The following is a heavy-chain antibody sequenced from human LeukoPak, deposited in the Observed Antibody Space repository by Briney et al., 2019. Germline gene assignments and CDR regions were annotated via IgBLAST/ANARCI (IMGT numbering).Heavy chain of an antibody. Sequence: GGSLRLSCAASGFTFSSYSMNWVRQAPGKGLEWVSSISSSSSYIYYADSVKGRFTISRDNAKNSLYLQMNSLRAEDTAVYYCARDRDIVVVPATYGDFDYWGQGTLVTVSS. V-gene: IGHV3-21*01. CDR2: ISSSSSYI. CDR3: ARDRDIVVVPATYGDFDY. D-gene: IGHD2-2*01. CDR1: GFTFSSYS. J-gene: IGHJ4*02.